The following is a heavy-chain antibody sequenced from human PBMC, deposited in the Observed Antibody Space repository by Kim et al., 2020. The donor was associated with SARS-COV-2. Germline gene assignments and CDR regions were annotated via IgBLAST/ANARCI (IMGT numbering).Heavy chain of an antibody. CDR2: ISYDGSNK. J-gene: IGHJ4*02. CDR3: ARALGSKNVLRYFDWLLGCDD. V-gene: IGHV3-30*04. D-gene: IGHD3-9*01. CDR1: GFTFSSYA. Sequence: GGSLRLSCAASGFTFSSYAMHWVRQAPGKGLEWVAVISYDGSNKYYADSVKGRFTISRDNSKNTLYLQMNSLRAEDTAVYYCARALGSKNVLRYFDWLLGCDDWGQGTLVTVSS.